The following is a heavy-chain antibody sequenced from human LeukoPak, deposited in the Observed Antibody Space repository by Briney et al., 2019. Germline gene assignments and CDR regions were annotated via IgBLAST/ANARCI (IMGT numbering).Heavy chain of an antibody. D-gene: IGHD4-11*01. V-gene: IGHV3-49*04. CDR1: GFTFSSFE. Sequence: GGSLRLSCAASGFTFSSFEMSWVRQAPGKGLEWVGFIRSKASGGTTEYTASVKGRFTISRDDSKSIAYLQMNSLITEDTAIYYCTRGYSIDYWGQGTQVTVSS. CDR3: TRGYSIDY. J-gene: IGHJ4*02. CDR2: IRSKASGGTT.